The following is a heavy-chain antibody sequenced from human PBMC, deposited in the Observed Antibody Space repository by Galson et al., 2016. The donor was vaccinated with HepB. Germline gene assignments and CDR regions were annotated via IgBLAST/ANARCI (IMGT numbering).Heavy chain of an antibody. CDR3: PRRSARARFDY. D-gene: IGHD3-10*01. J-gene: IGHJ4*02. V-gene: IGHV4-39*01. CDR1: GGSISSSSYY. CDR2: IYYSGTT. Sequence: ETLSLTCIVSGGSISSSSYYWGWIRQPPGQGLEWIGTIYYSGTTYYNPSLRSRVTISVDTSKNQCSLKLSSVTAADTAVYFCPRRSARARFDYWGQGTLVTVSS.